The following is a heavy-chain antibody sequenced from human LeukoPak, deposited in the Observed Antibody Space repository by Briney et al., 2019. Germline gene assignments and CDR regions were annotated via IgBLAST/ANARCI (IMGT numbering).Heavy chain of an antibody. D-gene: IGHD2-2*01. Sequence: PGGSLRLSCAASGFTFSSYAMSWVRQAPGKGLEWVSGISGSGGSTYYADSVKGRFTISRDNSKNTLYLQMNSLRAEDTAVYYCAKDRVRYCSSTSCEYFDYWGQGTLVTVSS. CDR2: ISGSGGST. V-gene: IGHV3-23*01. CDR1: GFTFSSYA. J-gene: IGHJ4*02. CDR3: AKDRVRYCSSTSCEYFDY.